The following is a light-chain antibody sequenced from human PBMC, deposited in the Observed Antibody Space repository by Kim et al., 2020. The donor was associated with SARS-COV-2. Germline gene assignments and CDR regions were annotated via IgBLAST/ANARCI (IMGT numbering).Light chain of an antibody. CDR2: GAS. CDR1: QSVSSN. CDR3: QRYNNWPPWT. J-gene: IGKJ1*01. Sequence: SPGESSSLSCRASQSVSSNLAWFHQKPGLAPRLLIYGASTRATGIPARFSGSGSGTEFNRTISSLQSEDFAVYYCQRYNNWPPWTFGQGTKVDIK. V-gene: IGKV3-15*01.